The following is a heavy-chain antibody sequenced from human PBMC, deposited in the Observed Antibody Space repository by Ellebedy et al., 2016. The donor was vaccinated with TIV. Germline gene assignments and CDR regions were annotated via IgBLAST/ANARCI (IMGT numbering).Heavy chain of an antibody. CDR3: ARSIGWYYFDY. D-gene: IGHD6-19*01. J-gene: IGHJ4*02. CDR2: INSDGSST. V-gene: IGHV3-74*01. CDR1: GFTFSSYW. Sequence: GGSLRLXXAASGFTFSSYWMHWVRQAPGKGLVWVSRINSDGSSTYYADSVKGRFTISRDNSKNTLYLQMNSLRGEDTAIYYCARSIGWYYFDYWGQGTLVTVSS.